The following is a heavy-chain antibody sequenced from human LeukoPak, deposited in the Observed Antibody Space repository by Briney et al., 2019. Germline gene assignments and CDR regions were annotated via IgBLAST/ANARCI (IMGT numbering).Heavy chain of an antibody. V-gene: IGHV4-4*02. D-gene: IGHD3-9*01. J-gene: IGHJ4*02. CDR1: GGSISSNNW. Sequence: LETLSLTCTVSGGSISSNNWWSWVRLPPGKGLEWIGEIYHSGNTNYNPSLKSRVTISGDKSNDQFSLRLTSVTAADTAVYYCARARNEILAGYYSFDYWGQGILVTVSP. CDR3: ARARNEILAGYYSFDY. CDR2: IYHSGNT.